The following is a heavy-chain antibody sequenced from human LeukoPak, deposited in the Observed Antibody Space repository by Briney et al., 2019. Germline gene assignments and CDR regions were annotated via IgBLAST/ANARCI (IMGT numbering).Heavy chain of an antibody. CDR2: ISGSGGST. D-gene: IGHD3-10*01. CDR3: ARVITMVRGASHYYGMDV. V-gene: IGHV3-23*01. Sequence: GGSLRLSCAASGFTFSSYAMSWVRQAPGKGLEWVSAISGSGGSTYYADSVKGRFTISRDNSKNTLYLQMNSLRAEDTAVYYCARVITMVRGASHYYGMDVWGQGTTVTVSS. CDR1: GFTFSSYA. J-gene: IGHJ6*02.